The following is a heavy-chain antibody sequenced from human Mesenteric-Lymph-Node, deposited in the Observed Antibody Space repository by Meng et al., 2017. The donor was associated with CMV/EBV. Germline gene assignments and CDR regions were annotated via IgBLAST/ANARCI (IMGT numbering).Heavy chain of an antibody. CDR3: ARDGSRDSSGYYYLYYYYGMDV. D-gene: IGHD3-22*01. CDR1: GFTFSSYW. Sequence: GGSLRLSCAASGFTFSSYWMSWVRQAPGKGLEWVANIKQDGSEKYYVDSVKVRFTISRDNAKNSLYLQMNSLRAEDTAVYYCARDGSRDSSGYYYLYYYYGMDVWGQGTTVTVSS. CDR2: IKQDGSEK. V-gene: IGHV3-7*01. J-gene: IGHJ6*02.